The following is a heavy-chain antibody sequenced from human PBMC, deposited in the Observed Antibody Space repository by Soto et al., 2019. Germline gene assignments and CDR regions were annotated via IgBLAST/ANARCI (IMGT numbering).Heavy chain of an antibody. CDR3: ARSVEGHFDN. V-gene: IGHV3-48*02. D-gene: IGHD6-19*01. CDR1: GFTFSVYS. J-gene: IGHJ4*02. Sequence: EVQLVESGGGLVQPGGSLRLSCAASGFTFSVYSMNWIRQAPGKGLQWVAYMTSDMRTIHYADSVKGRFTISRDNAKNLLFLQMTSLRDEDTAVYFCARSVEGHFDNWGQGALVTVSS. CDR2: MTSDMRTI.